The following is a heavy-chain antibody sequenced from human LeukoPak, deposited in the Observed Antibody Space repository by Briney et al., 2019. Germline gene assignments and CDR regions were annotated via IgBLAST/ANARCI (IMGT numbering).Heavy chain of an antibody. J-gene: IGHJ3*02. CDR2: IYTSGST. CDR3: ARVQTGIHTIFGVVHPSDAFDI. D-gene: IGHD3-3*01. Sequence: SETLSLTCTVSGGSISSGSYYWSWIRQPAGKGLEWIGRIYTSGSTDYNPSLRSRVTMSVDTSKNQFSLKLSSVTAADTAVYYCARVQTGIHTIFGVVHPSDAFDIWGQGTMVTVSS. V-gene: IGHV4-61*02. CDR1: GGSISSGSYY.